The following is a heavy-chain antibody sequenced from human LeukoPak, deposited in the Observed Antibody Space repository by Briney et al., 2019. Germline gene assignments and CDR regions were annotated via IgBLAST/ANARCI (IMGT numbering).Heavy chain of an antibody. V-gene: IGHV4-39*07. CDR2: IYYSGST. Sequence: SGTLSLTCTVSGGSISSSSYYWGWIRQPPGKGLEWIGSIYYSGSTYYNPSLKSRVTISVDTSKNQFSLKLSSVTAADTAVYYCARVATVTNLYYYYMDVWGKGTTVTVSS. J-gene: IGHJ6*03. CDR3: ARVATVTNLYYYYMDV. D-gene: IGHD4-11*01. CDR1: GGSISSSSYY.